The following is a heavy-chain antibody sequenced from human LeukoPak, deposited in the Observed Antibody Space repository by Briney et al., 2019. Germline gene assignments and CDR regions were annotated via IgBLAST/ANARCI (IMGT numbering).Heavy chain of an antibody. CDR1: GYIFTNYD. D-gene: IGHD3-3*01. CDR2: MNPTSGNT. CDR3: ARNSAYYDFWSGHNLFDY. J-gene: IGHJ4*02. Sequence: ASVKVSCKASGYIFTNYDINWVRQATGQGLEWMGWMNPTSGNTAYAQKFQGRVTITTDESTSTAYMELSSLRSEDTAVYYCARNSAYYDFWSGHNLFDYWGQGTLVTVSS. V-gene: IGHV1-8*01.